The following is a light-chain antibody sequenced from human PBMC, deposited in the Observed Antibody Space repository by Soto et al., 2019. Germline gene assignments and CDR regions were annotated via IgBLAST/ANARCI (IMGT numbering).Light chain of an antibody. Sequence: EIVLTQSPATLSLSAGERGTLSCRTSQSVSSHLAWCQQKPGQAPRLLIYDASKRPTGVPARFSGSGSGADFTLTISSLEPEDSAVYYCQQRSDRLPITFGQGTRLEIK. CDR2: DAS. CDR1: QSVSSH. CDR3: QQRSDRLPIT. V-gene: IGKV3-11*01. J-gene: IGKJ5*01.